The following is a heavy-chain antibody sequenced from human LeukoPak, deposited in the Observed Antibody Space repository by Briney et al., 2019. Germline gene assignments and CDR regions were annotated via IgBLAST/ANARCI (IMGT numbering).Heavy chain of an antibody. J-gene: IGHJ5*02. CDR3: ARESITGTTSWFDP. D-gene: IGHD1-20*01. V-gene: IGHV1-69*06. CDR1: GGTFSSYA. CDR2: IIPIFGTA. Sequence: GASVTVSCTASGGTFSSYAISWVRQAPGQGLECMGGIIPIFGTANYAQKFEGRVTITADKSTSTAYMELSSLRSEDTAVYYCARESITGTTSWFDPWGQGTLVTVSS.